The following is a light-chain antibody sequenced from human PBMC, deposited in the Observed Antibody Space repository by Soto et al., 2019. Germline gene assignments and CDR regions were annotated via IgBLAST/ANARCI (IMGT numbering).Light chain of an antibody. CDR2: DVS. J-gene: IGKJ1*01. V-gene: IGKV3-11*01. Sequence: EIVLTQSPATLSLSPGDRATLSCRASQSVTSSLAWFQQKPGQAPRLLIYDVSRRATAIPARFSGSGSGTDFTLTISSLEPEDFAVYYCQQYNSWLWTFGQGTKVEIK. CDR1: QSVTSS. CDR3: QQYNSWLWT.